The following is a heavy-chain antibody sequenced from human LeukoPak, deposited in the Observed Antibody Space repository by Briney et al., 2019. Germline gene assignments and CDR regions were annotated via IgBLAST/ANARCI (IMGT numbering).Heavy chain of an antibody. CDR3: ARVFLYYYDSSGYYRPWYYFDY. CDR1: GGSFSGYY. D-gene: IGHD3-22*01. CDR2: INHSGST. Sequence: SDTLSLTCAVYGGSFSGYYWSWIRQPPGKGLEWIGEINHSGSTNYNPSLKSRVTISVDTSKNHFSLKLSSVTAADTAVYYCARVFLYYYDSSGYYRPWYYFDYWGQGTLVTVSS. V-gene: IGHV4-34*01. J-gene: IGHJ4*02.